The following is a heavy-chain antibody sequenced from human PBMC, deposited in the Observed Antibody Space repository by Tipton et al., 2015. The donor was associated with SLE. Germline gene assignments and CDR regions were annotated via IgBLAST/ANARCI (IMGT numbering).Heavy chain of an antibody. Sequence: TLSLTCAVSGGSFSGYYWSWIRQPPGKGLEWIGEINHSGSTNYNPSLKSRVTISVDTSKNQFSLKLSSVTAADTAVYYCARAQRLVRWFDPWGQGTLVTVSS. CDR3: ARAQRLVRWFDP. D-gene: IGHD6-13*01. CDR1: GGSFSGYY. CDR2: INHSGST. J-gene: IGHJ5*02. V-gene: IGHV4-34*01.